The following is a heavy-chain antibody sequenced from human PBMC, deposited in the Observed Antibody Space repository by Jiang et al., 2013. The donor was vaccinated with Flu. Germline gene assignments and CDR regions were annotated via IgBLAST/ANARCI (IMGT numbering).Heavy chain of an antibody. Sequence: SGAEVKKPGASVKVSCKASGYTFTGYYMHWVRQAPGQGLEWMGWINPNSGGTNYAQKFQGRVTMTRDTSISTAYMELSRLRSDDTAVYYCARASGIAAPIHYYYYMDVWGKGTTVTVSS. V-gene: IGHV1-2*02. CDR2: INPNSGGT. D-gene: IGHD6-6*01. J-gene: IGHJ6*03. CDR3: ARASGIAAPIHYYYYMDV. CDR1: GYTFTGYY.